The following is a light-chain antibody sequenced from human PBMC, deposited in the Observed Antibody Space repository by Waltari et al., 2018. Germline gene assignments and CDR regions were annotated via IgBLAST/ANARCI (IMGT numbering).Light chain of an antibody. CDR1: QSVSKY. CDR2: GAS. J-gene: IGKJ1*01. V-gene: IGKV3-20*01. Sequence: EIVLTQSPGTLSLSPGDTALFPCRASQSVSKYLAWYQQKPGQAPRLLIFGASSRATGIPDRFSGSGSGTDLSLTISRVEPEDFAVYYCQQYVSLPATFGQGTKVEIE. CDR3: QQYVSLPAT.